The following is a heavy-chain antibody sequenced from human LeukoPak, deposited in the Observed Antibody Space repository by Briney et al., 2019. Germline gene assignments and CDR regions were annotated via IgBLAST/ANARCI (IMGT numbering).Heavy chain of an antibody. V-gene: IGHV1-2*02. J-gene: IGHJ4*02. CDR2: INPNSGGT. D-gene: IGHD7-27*01. CDR1: GYTFTSYG. Sequence: ASVKVSCKASGYTFTSYGISWVRQAPGQGLEWMGWINPNSGGTNYAQKFQGRVTMTRDTSISTAYMELSRLRSDDTAVYYCARGGLGNPFPDYWGQGTLVTVSS. CDR3: ARGGLGNPFPDY.